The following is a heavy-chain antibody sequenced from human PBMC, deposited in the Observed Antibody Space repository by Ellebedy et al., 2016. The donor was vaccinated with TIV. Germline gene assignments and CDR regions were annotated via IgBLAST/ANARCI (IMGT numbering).Heavy chain of an antibody. V-gene: IGHV4-39*07. J-gene: IGHJ5*02. Sequence: MPSETLSLTCTVSGGSISSSSYYWGWIRQPPGQNLEWIGTIYYNGNAYYNPSLRSRVSIAIDTTKNQFSLRLRSVTAADTAVYYCARCEQGSGSGWGNGLDPWGQGTLVTVSS. CDR1: GGSISSSSYY. CDR3: ARCEQGSGSGWGNGLDP. D-gene: IGHD3-22*01. CDR2: IYYNGNA.